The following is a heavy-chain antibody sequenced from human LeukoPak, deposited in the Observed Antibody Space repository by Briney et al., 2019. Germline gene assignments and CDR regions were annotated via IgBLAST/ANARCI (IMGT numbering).Heavy chain of an antibody. Sequence: ASVKVSCKASGGTFSSYAISWVRQAPGQGLEWMGGIIPIFGTANYAQKFQGRVTITADESTSTAYMELSSLRSEDTAVYYCARVRLSSSQITCFDYWGQGTLVTVSS. CDR1: GGTFSSYA. V-gene: IGHV1-69*13. CDR3: ARVRLSSSQITCFDY. J-gene: IGHJ4*02. D-gene: IGHD6-13*01. CDR2: IIPIFGTA.